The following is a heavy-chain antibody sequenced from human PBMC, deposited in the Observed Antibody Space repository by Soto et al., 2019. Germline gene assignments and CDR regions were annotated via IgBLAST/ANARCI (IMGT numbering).Heavy chain of an antibody. J-gene: IGHJ4*02. Sequence: PGGSLRLSCAASGFTFSSYSMNWVRQAPGKGLEWVSSISSSSSYIYYADSVKGRFTISRDNAKNSLYLQMNSLRAEDTAVYYCARGDLGVVPAANYFDYWGQGTLVTVSS. V-gene: IGHV3-21*01. CDR2: ISSSSSYI. D-gene: IGHD2-2*01. CDR1: GFTFSSYS. CDR3: ARGDLGVVPAANYFDY.